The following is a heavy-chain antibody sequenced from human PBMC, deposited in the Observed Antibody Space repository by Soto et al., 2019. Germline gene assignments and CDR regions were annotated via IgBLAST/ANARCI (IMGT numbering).Heavy chain of an antibody. CDR1: GGSFSGYY. V-gene: IGHV4-34*01. Sequence: SETRSLTCAVYGGSFSGYYWSWIRQPPGKGLEWIGEINHSGSTNYNPSLKSRVTISVDTSKNQFSLKLSSVTAADTAVYYCARGLLYSYGYGHYYYMDGWGKGTTVTVYS. J-gene: IGHJ6*03. CDR3: ARGLLYSYGYGHYYYMDG. D-gene: IGHD5-18*01. CDR2: INHSGST.